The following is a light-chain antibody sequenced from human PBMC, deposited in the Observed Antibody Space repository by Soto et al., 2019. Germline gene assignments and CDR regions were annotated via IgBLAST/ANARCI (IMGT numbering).Light chain of an antibody. V-gene: IGKV1-33*01. CDR3: QQYDNELT. CDR2: DAS. Sequence: DIQMTQSPSSLSASVGHRVTITCQASQDISNYLNWYQQKPGKAPKLLIYDASNLETGVPSRFSGSGSGTDFTFTISSLQPEDIATYYCQQYDNELTFGGGTKVEIK. CDR1: QDISNY. J-gene: IGKJ4*01.